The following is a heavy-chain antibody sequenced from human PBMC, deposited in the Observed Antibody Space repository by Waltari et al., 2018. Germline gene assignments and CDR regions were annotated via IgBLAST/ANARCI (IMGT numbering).Heavy chain of an antibody. CDR2: INPRCGST. CDR3: ARGGYCTNGVCYGFDY. D-gene: IGHD2-8*01. J-gene: IGHJ4*02. V-gene: IGHV1-46*01. CDR1: GYTFTSYY. Sequence: QVQLVQSGAEVKKPGASVKVSCKASGYTFTSYYMHWVRQAPGQGLEWMGIINPRCGSTSYARKIKGRVTMTRDTSTSTVYMELRRLRSEYTAVYYCARGGYCTNGVCYGFDYWGQGTLVTVSS.